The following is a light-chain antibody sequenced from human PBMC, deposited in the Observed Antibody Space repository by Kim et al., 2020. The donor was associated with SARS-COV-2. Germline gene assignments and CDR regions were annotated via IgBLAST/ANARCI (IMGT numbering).Light chain of an antibody. V-gene: IGLV2-14*03. CDR1: SSDVGGYNY. CDR3: SSYTSSSTRV. J-gene: IGLJ3*02. Sequence: GQSITVSCTGTSSDVGGYNYVSWYQQHPGKAPKLMIYDVSNRPSGVSNRFSGSKSGNTASLTISGLQAEDEADYYCSSYTSSSTRVFGGRTKVTVL. CDR2: DVS.